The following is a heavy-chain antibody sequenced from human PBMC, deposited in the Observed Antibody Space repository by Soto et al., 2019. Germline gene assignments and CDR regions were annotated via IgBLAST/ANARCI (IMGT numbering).Heavy chain of an antibody. V-gene: IGHV1-3*01. J-gene: IGHJ6*02. CDR1: GYTFTSYA. CDR2: INAGNGNT. D-gene: IGHD6-19*01. Sequence: GASVKVSCKASGYTFTSYAMHWVRQAPGQRLEWMGWINAGNGNTKYSQKFQGGVTITRDTSASTAYMELSSLRSEDTAVYYCAQSTAEIAVAGTGYYYYYGMDVWGQGTTVIVSS. CDR3: AQSTAEIAVAGTGYYYYYGMDV.